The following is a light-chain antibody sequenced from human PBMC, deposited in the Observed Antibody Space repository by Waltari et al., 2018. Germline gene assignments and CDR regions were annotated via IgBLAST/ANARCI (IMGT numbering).Light chain of an antibody. V-gene: IGLV3-1*01. CDR1: LLREKY. CDR3: QAWDNSAVI. Sequence: SSELTQPASVSVSPGQTATIISPGALLREKYTSWYQHKAGQAPLVIIHQDTKRPPGIPERFSGSYSGNKVTLTISETQSVDEADYYCQAWDNSAVIFGGGTKLTVL. J-gene: IGLJ2*01. CDR2: QDT.